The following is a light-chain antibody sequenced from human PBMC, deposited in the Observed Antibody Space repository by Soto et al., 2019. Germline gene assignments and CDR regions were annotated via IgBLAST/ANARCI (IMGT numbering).Light chain of an antibody. CDR2: CNN. J-gene: IGLJ3*02. V-gene: IGLV1-47*02. CDR3: AAWDDSLSAWV. CDR1: SSNIGSNY. Sequence: QSVLTQPPSPSGTPGQRVTISCSGSSSNIGSNYVYWYQQLPGTAPKLLIYCNNQRPSGVPDRFSGSKSGTSASLAISGLRSEDEADYYCAAWDDSLSAWVFGGGTKLTVL.